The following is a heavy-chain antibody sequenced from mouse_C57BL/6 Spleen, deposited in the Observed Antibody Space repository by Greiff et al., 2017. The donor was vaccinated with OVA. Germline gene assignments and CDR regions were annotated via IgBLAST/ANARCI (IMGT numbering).Heavy chain of an antibody. CDR1: GYTFTSYW. Sequence: QVQLKQPEAELVKPGASVKMSCKASGYTFTSYWITWVKQRPGQGLEWIGDIYPGSGSTNYNEKFKSKATLTVDTSSSTAYMQLSSLTSEDSAVYYCARRDYYGSSYGFAYWGQGTLVTVSA. V-gene: IGHV1-55*01. D-gene: IGHD1-1*01. CDR3: ARRDYYGSSYGFAY. J-gene: IGHJ3*01. CDR2: IYPGSGST.